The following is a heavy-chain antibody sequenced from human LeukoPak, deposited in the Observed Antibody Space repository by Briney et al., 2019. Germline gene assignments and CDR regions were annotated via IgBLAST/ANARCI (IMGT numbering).Heavy chain of an antibody. CDR3: ARLIPTSRGVLTVNWFDP. J-gene: IGHJ5*02. D-gene: IGHD3-3*01. V-gene: IGHV4-39*02. CDR2: IYYSGST. Sequence: PAETLSLTCTVFGGSISSRNYYWGWIRQSPATGLEWIGNIYYSGSTDYNPSLKSRVTMSVDTSKNHFSLKLSSVTAADTAVYCCARLIPTSRGVLTVNWFDPWGQGTLVTVSS. CDR1: GGSISSRNYY.